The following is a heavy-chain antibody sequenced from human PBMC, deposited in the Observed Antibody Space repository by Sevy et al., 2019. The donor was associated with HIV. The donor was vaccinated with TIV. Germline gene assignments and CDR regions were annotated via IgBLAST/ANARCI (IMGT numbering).Heavy chain of an antibody. Sequence: SETLSLTCTVSGGSINRGDYYWSWIRKHPEKGLEWIGYIFHTGSTYYNRSFKSRATISVDTSKNQFSLKLSLMTAADTAVYYCAREGTKGVWFDPWGQGTLVTVSS. J-gene: IGHJ5*02. CDR1: GGSINRGDYY. CDR2: IFHTGST. CDR3: AREGTKGVWFDP. V-gene: IGHV4-31*03. D-gene: IGHD3-16*01.